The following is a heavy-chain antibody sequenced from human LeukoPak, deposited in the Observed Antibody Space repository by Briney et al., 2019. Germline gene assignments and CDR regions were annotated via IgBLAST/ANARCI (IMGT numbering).Heavy chain of an antibody. Sequence: GGSLRLSCAASGFTVSSNYLSWVRQAPGKGLEWVSTIYSDGGTYYANSVKGRFTISRDNSKNTLYLQMNSLRAEDTAVYYCVLGYCSGVSCYHDYWGQGTLVTVSS. V-gene: IGHV3-53*01. D-gene: IGHD2-15*01. J-gene: IGHJ4*02. CDR1: GFTVSSNY. CDR2: IYSDGGT. CDR3: VLGYCSGVSCYHDY.